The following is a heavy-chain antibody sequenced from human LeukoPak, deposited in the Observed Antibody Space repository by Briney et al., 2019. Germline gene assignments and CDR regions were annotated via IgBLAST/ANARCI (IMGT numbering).Heavy chain of an antibody. CDR3: ARAYWSYYYDSSGYYNWFDP. CDR2: IYYSGST. Sequence: PSETLSLTXTVSGGSIGSYYWSWIRQPPGKGLEWIGYIYYSGSTNYNPSLKSRVTISVDTSKNQFSLKLSSVTAADTAVYYCARAYWSYYYDSSGYYNWFDPWGQGTLVTVSS. J-gene: IGHJ5*02. D-gene: IGHD3-22*01. CDR1: GGSIGSYY. V-gene: IGHV4-59*01.